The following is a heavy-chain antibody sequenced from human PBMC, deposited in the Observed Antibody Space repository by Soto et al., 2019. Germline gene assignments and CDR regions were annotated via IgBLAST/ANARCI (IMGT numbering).Heavy chain of an antibody. D-gene: IGHD3-22*01. CDR3: ARFYYDSSGYLPSPYYYYYGMDV. CDR1: GFTYSTYT. V-gene: IGHV3-30-3*01. J-gene: IGHJ6*02. CDR2: ISYDGNNK. Sequence: HPGGSLRLSCAASGFTYSTYTMHWVCQAPGKGLEWVAVISYDGNNKFYADSVKGRFTISRDSTKQTLYLQMNSLRPDDTAMYYCARFYYDSSGYLPSPYYYYYGMDVWGQGTTVTVSS.